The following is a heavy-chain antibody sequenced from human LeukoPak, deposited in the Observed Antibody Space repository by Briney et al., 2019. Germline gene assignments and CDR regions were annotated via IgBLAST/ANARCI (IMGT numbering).Heavy chain of an antibody. D-gene: IGHD4-17*01. Sequence: SETLSLTCSVSGGSISSSNYYWGWIRQPPGKGLEWIGSIYHSGSTYYNPSLKSRVTISVDTSKNQFSLKLSSVTAADTAVYYCARGYGDNYYYYYYMDVWGKGTTVTVSS. V-gene: IGHV4-39*07. J-gene: IGHJ6*03. CDR2: IYHSGST. CDR1: GGSISSSNYY. CDR3: ARGYGDNYYYYYYMDV.